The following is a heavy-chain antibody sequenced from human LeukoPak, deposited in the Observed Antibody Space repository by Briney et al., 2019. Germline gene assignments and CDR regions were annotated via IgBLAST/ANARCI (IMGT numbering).Heavy chain of an antibody. Sequence: GASVKVSCKASGYTFTSYDINWVRQATGQGLEWMGWMNPNSGNTGYAQKFQGRVTMTWNTSISTAYMELSSLRSADTAVYYCVIGSGWINFDYWGQGTLVTVSS. D-gene: IGHD6-19*01. CDR1: GYTFTSYD. V-gene: IGHV1-8*01. CDR2: MNPNSGNT. CDR3: VIGSGWINFDY. J-gene: IGHJ4*02.